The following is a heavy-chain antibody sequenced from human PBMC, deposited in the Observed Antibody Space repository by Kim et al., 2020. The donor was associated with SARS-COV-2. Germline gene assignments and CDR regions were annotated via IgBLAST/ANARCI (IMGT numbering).Heavy chain of an antibody. CDR2: INQDGGAK. CDR1: GFSFSTSW. D-gene: IGHD3-10*01. Sequence: GGSLRLSCGASGFSFSTSWMSWVRQAPGERPEWVANINQDGGAKNYVDSAKGRFTISRDNAKNSLYLQMNSLSVEDTAVYYCARDLQWFGETGVGYWGQG. CDR3: ARDLQWFGETGVGY. J-gene: IGHJ4*02. V-gene: IGHV3-7*01.